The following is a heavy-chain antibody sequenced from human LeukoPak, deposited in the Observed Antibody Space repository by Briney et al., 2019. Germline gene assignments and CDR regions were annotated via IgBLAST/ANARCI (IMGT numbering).Heavy chain of an antibody. V-gene: IGHV3-74*01. CDR3: ARLYSSSWYHYYFDY. Sequence: QPGGSLRLSCAASGFTFSSYWMHWVRQAPGKGLVWVSCINSDGSSTSYADSVKGRFTISRDNAKNTLYLQMNSLRAEDTAVYYCARLYSSSWYHYYFDYWGQGTLVTVSS. J-gene: IGHJ4*02. D-gene: IGHD6-13*01. CDR2: INSDGSST. CDR1: GFTFSSYW.